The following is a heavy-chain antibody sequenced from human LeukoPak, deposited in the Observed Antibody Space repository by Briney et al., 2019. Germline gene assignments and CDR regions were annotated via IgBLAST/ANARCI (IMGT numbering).Heavy chain of an antibody. CDR3: ARGGLLWFGELLTTRPFDY. D-gene: IGHD3-10*01. CDR1: GGSISSYY. J-gene: IGHJ4*02. CDR2: IYYSGST. Sequence: PSETLFLTCTVSGGSISSYYWSWIRQPPGKGLEGIGYIYYSGSTNYNPSLKSRVTISVDTSKNQSSLKLSSVTAADTAVYYCARGGLLWFGELLTTRPFDYWGQGTLVTVSS. V-gene: IGHV4-59*12.